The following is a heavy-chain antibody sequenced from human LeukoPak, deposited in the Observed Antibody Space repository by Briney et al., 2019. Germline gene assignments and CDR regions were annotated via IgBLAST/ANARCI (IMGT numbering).Heavy chain of an antibody. D-gene: IGHD3-10*01. Sequence: SETLSLTCSVSGYSISSGYYWRWIRQSPGRRLEWIANIYYTGTTYYNPSLKSRVTISLDTSKNHFSLKLASVTAGDTAVYYCARESHGTGSFGFWGQGILVTVSS. V-gene: IGHV4-38-2*02. CDR1: GYSISSGYY. CDR2: IYYTGTT. CDR3: ARESHGTGSFGF. J-gene: IGHJ4*02.